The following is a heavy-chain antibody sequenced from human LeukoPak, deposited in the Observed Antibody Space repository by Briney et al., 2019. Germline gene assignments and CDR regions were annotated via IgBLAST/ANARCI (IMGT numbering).Heavy chain of an antibody. V-gene: IGHV4-39*07. CDR1: GGSISSSSYY. D-gene: IGHD3-22*01. Sequence: SETLSLTCTVSGGSISSSSYYWGWIRQPPGKGLEWIGSIYYSGSTYYNPSLKSRVTISVDTSKNQFSLKLSSVTAADTAVYYCARGGPYYYDSTYYWGQGTLVTVSS. J-gene: IGHJ4*02. CDR2: IYYSGST. CDR3: ARGGPYYYDSTYY.